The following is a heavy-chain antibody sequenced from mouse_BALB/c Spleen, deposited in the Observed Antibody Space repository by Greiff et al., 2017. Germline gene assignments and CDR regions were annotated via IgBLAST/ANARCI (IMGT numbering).Heavy chain of an antibody. Sequence: QVQLQQPGAELVMPGASVKMSCKASGYTFTDYWMHWVKQRPGQGLEWIGAIDTSDSYTSYNQKFKGKATLTVDESSSTAYMQLSSLTSEDSAVYYCAREGTGSFAYWGQGTLVTVSA. V-gene: IGHV1-69*01. CDR3: AREGTGSFAY. D-gene: IGHD4-1*01. J-gene: IGHJ3*01. CDR1: GYTFTDYW. CDR2: IDTSDSYT.